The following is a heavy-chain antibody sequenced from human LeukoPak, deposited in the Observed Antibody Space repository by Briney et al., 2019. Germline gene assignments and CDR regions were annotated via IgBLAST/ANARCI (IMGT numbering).Heavy chain of an antibody. CDR1: GGSITGYS. CDR2: IYYNGTT. D-gene: IGHD5-24*01. CDR3: TRDQRDGYNFGYYFDY. J-gene: IGHJ4*02. V-gene: IGHV4-59*01. Sequence: SETLSLTCSVSGGSITGYSCSWIRQPPGKGLEWLGSIYYNGTTYYDASLKSRFAISVDTSKKQFYLELTSVTAADTAVYYCTRDQRDGYNFGYYFDYWGPGTLVTASS.